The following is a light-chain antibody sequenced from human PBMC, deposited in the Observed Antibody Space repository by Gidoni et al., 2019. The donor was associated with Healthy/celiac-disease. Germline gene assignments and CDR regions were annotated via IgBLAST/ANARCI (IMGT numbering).Light chain of an antibody. V-gene: IGKV3-15*01. CDR3: QQYNNWPGA. CDR2: GAS. Sequence: EIVMTQSPATLSVSPGERATLSCRASQSVSSNLAWYQQKPGQAPRLLIYGASTRATGIPARFSGSGSGKEFTLTISSLQSEDFAVYYCQQYNNWPGAFGPGTKVDSK. J-gene: IGKJ3*01. CDR1: QSVSSN.